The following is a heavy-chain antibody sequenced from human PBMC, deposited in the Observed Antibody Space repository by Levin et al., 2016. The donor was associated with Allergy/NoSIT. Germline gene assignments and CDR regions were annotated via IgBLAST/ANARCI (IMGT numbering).Heavy chain of an antibody. CDR2: IYYSGST. J-gene: IGHJ3*02. D-gene: IGHD3-10*01. CDR3: ARDIPLGEVNAFDI. V-gene: IGHV4-59*01. Sequence: GSLRLSCTVSGGSISSYYWSWIRQPPGKGLEWIGYIYYSGSTNYNPSLKSRVTISVDTSKNQFSLKLSSVTAADTAVYYCARDIPLGEVNAFDIWAKGQWSPSLQ. CDR1: GGSISSYY.